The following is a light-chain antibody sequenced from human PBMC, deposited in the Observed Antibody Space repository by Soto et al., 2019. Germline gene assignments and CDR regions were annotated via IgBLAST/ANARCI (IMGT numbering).Light chain of an antibody. CDR2: AAS. J-gene: IGKJ4*01. V-gene: IGKV1-39*01. CDR3: QQSYSPLLT. Sequence: DIPMTQSPSSLSASVGDRVTITCRASQTISSSLNWYQQKPGKAPKLLIYAASSLQSGVPSRFSGSGSGTDFTLTISSLQPEDYASYYCQQSYSPLLTFGGGTKVEIK. CDR1: QTISSS.